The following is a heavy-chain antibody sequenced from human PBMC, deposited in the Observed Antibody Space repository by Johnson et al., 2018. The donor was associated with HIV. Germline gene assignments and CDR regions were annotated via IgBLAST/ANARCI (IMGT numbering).Heavy chain of an antibody. CDR1: GFKFRDYW. D-gene: IGHD4-17*01. CDR2: TQQDGSGK. V-gene: IGHV3-7*01. CDR3: ARVGNGDYGWSFDI. J-gene: IGHJ3*02. Sequence: VQLVESGGGLVQPGGSLRLSCAAFGFKFRDYWMGWVRKAPGKGLEWVAQTQQDGSGKLYVSSLRGRITISRDNANSSLYLQMNSLKAEDTAIYYCARVGNGDYGWSFDIWGQGTTVTISS.